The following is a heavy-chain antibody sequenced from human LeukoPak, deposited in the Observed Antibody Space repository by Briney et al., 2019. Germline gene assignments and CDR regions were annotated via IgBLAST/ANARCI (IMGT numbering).Heavy chain of an antibody. CDR1: GASISSSNNY. V-gene: IGHV4-39*01. CDR2: IYHIGNT. J-gene: IGHJ4*02. CDR3: ARPSPLATRFGYFDY. D-gene: IGHD3-16*01. Sequence: SETLSLTCTVSGASISSSNNYWGWIRQPPGKGLEWIGSIYHIGNTYYNPSLQSRITMSMDTSTNQFSLKLSPVTAADTAIYYCARPSPLATRFGYFDYWGQGTLVTVST.